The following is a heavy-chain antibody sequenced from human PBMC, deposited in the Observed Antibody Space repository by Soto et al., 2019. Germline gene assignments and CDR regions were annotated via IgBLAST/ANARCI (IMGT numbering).Heavy chain of an antibody. CDR3: ARDSITMIVVAILDYGMDV. D-gene: IGHD3-22*01. Sequence: SSVKVSCKASGYTFTNYAMHWVRQAPGQRLEWMGWINAGNGNTKYSQKFHGRVTITRDTSASTAYMELSSLRSEDTAVYSCARDSITMIVVAILDYGMDVWGQGTTVTVSS. CDR1: GYTFTNYA. V-gene: IGHV1-3*01. CDR2: INAGNGNT. J-gene: IGHJ6*02.